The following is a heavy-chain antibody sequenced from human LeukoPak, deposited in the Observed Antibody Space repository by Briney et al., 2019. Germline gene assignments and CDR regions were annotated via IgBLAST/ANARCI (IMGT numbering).Heavy chain of an antibody. J-gene: IGHJ4*02. CDR2: ISGSGGST. V-gene: IGHV3-23*01. D-gene: IGHD1-7*01. CDR1: GFTFSSYA. CDR3: ATSEDNWNYARLDQ. Sequence: GGSLRLSCAASGFTFSSYAMSWVRQAPGKGLEWVSAISGSGGSTYYADSVKGRFTISRDNSKNTVFLQMSSLRADDTAVYYCATSEDNWNYARLDQWGQGTLVTVSS.